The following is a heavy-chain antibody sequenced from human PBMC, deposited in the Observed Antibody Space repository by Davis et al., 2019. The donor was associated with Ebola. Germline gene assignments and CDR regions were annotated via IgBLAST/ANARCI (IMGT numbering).Heavy chain of an antibody. CDR1: GGSLSGYY. V-gene: IGHV4-34*01. D-gene: IGHD2-2*01. CDR2: IDHSGRS. J-gene: IGHJ5*02. CDR3: VRYCSSTTCNLLDP. Sequence: PSETLSLTCAVYGGSLSGYYWTWIRQPPGTRLEWIGEIDHSGRSTCSSSLKSRVTISVDTSRNQFSLKVTSVTAADTAVYYCVRYCSSTTCNLLDPWGQGSLVIVSS.